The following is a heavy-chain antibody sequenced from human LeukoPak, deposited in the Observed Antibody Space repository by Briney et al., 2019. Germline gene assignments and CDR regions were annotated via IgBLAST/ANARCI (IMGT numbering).Heavy chain of an antibody. CDR1: GYTFISYG. J-gene: IGHJ4*02. V-gene: IGHV1-18*01. D-gene: IGHD2-2*01. CDR3: ARDSCTSTSCSFDY. Sequence: ASVKVSCKASGYTFISYGVSWVRQAPGQGPEWMGWISAYNGNTNYAQKVQGRVTMTTDASTSTAYMELRSLRSDDTAVYYCARDSCTSTSCSFDYWGQGTLVTVSS. CDR2: ISAYNGNT.